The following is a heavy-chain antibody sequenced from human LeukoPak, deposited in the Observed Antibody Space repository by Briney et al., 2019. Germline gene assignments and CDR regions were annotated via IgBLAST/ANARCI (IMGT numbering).Heavy chain of an antibody. D-gene: IGHD5-18*01. CDR2: ISAYNGNT. J-gene: IGHJ4*02. CDR3: ARDRTGDTAMVCFDY. V-gene: IGHV1-18*01. CDR1: DYTFTSYG. Sequence: GASVKVSCKASDYTFTSYGISWVRQAPGQGLEWMGWISAYNGNTNYAQKLQGRVTMTTDTSTSTAYMELRSLRSDDTAVYYCARDRTGDTAMVCFDYWGQGTLVTVSS.